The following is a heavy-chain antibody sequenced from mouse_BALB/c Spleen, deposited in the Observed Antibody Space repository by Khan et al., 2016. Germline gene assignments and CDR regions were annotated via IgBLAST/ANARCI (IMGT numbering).Heavy chain of an antibody. Sequence: EVELVESGGGLVKPGGSLKLSCAASGFAFSSYDMSWVRQTPEKRLEWVAYISSGGGSTYYPDTVKGRFTISRDNAKNTLYLQMSSLKSEDTVMYYCARHYAMDYWGQGTSVTVSS. J-gene: IGHJ4*01. CDR2: ISSGGGST. CDR1: GFAFSSYD. V-gene: IGHV5-12-1*01. CDR3: ARHYAMDY.